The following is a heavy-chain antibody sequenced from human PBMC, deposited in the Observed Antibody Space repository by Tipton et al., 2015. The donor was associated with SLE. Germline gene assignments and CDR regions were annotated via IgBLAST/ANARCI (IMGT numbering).Heavy chain of an antibody. D-gene: IGHD5/OR15-5a*01. V-gene: IGHV3-48*01. Sequence: SLRLSCAASGFTFSSYSMNWVRQAPGKGLEWVSYISSSSSTIYYADSVKGRFTISRDNAKNSLYLQMNSLRAEDTAVYYCARDLRFAHGPFDYWGQGTLVTVSS. CDR3: ARDLRFAHGPFDY. CDR1: GFTFSSYS. J-gene: IGHJ4*02. CDR2: ISSSSSTI.